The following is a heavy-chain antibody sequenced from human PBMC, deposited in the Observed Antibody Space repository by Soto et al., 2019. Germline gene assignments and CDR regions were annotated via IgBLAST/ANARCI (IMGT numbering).Heavy chain of an antibody. V-gene: IGHV1-69*08. J-gene: IGHJ6*02. CDR2: IIPIFGIP. D-gene: IGHD2-2*01. Sequence: QVQLVQSGAEVKKPGSSVKVSCKASGGTFSRYSITWVRQAPGHGLEWIGRIIPIFGIPTYAQKFQGRVTITADESTSTPYMELSSLRSDDTAVYYCAREDRDRETGLVPAAIDGMDVWGQGTTVTVSS. CDR3: AREDRDRETGLVPAAIDGMDV. CDR1: GGTFSRYS.